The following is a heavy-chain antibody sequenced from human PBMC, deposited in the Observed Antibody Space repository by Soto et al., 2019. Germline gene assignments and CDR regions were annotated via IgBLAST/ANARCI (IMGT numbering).Heavy chain of an antibody. J-gene: IGHJ3*01. CDR2: INSDSGII. D-gene: IGHD3-10*01. V-gene: IGHV3-48*02. Sequence: EALLEESGGGLVQPGGSLRLLCAASGFSFGSENMNWVRQAPGKGLEWIAYINSDSGIIYYADSVKGRFTISRDNAHNSLYLQMNSLTDDDTAVYYCAKWAGWFEGDSFNVWGHGTMVTVSS. CDR1: GFSFGSEN. CDR3: AKWAGWFEGDSFNV.